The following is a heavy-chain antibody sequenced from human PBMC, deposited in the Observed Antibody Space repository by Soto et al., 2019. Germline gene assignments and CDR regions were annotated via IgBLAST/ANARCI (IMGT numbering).Heavy chain of an antibody. CDR3: ASLEWESSGYADY. CDR1: GFTFGSNW. V-gene: IGHV3-7*03. CDR2: IKRDGSEK. Sequence: EVQLVESGGGLVQPGGSLRLSCAASGFTFGSNWMSWVRQAPGKGLEWAANIKRDGSEKYYVDSVKGRFTISRDNAKNTLYLQMNSLRADDTAVYYCASLEWESSGYADYWGQGTLVTVSS. D-gene: IGHD3-3*01. J-gene: IGHJ4*02.